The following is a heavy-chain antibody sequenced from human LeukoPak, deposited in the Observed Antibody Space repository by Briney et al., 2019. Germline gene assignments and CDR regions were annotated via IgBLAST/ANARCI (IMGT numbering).Heavy chain of an antibody. D-gene: IGHD3-22*01. CDR3: ARDTYHYDSSGYYLFDY. CDR2: IKSDGSST. J-gene: IGHJ4*02. V-gene: IGHV3-74*01. CDR1: GFTFSSYW. Sequence: GGSLRPSCAASGFTFSSYWMHWVRQAPGKGLVWVSRIKSDGSSTSYADSVKGRFTIFRDKAKNTLYLQMNSLRAEDTAVYYCARDTYHYDSSGYYLFDYWGQGTLVTVSS.